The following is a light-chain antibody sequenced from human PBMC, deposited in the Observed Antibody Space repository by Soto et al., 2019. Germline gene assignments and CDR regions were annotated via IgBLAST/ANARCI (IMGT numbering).Light chain of an antibody. J-gene: IGKJ1*01. Sequence: EVVLTQSPGTLSLSPGERATLSCRASQSVRSSYLAWYQQKPGQAPRLLIYDASNRATGIPARFSGSGSGTEFTLTISSLQSEDFAVYYCQQYGSSPQTVGQGTKGEIK. CDR3: QQYGSSPQT. CDR1: QSVRSSY. CDR2: DAS. V-gene: IGKV3-20*01.